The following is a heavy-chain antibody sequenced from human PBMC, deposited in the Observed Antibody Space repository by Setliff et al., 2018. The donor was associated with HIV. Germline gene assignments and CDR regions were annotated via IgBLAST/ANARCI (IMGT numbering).Heavy chain of an antibody. CDR1: GYTFTSDY. J-gene: IGHJ5*02. CDR3: AKDIPGPAINSGRIKNWFDP. V-gene: IGHV4-59*01. D-gene: IGHD6-19*01. CDR2: IFYSGST. Sequence: SCKASGYTFTSDYIHWARQAPGQGLEWIGYIFYSGSTNYNPSLKSRVTISLDTSKNQFSLKLTSVTAADTAVYYCAKDIPGPAINSGRIKNWFDPWGEGTLVTVSS.